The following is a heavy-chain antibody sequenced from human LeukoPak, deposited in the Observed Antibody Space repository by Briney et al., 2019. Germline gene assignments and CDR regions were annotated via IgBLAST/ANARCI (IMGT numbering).Heavy chain of an antibody. CDR3: ARGLGAARRESVGGRGLVP. J-gene: IGHJ5*02. CDR2: INHSVST. CDR1: GESFSGYN. V-gene: IGHV4-34*01. D-gene: IGHD6-6*01. Sequence: SETLSLTSALSGESFSGYNWSWSPDTPRKRLERSGEINHSVSTTYNPSLKSRVTISGDTSKTQFSLKLSSVTAADTAVYYCARGLGAARRESVGGRGLVPWGERTLVTVSS.